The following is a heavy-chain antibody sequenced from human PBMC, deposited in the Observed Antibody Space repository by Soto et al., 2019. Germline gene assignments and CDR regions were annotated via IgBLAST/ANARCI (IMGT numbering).Heavy chain of an antibody. CDR1: GGSFSGYY. V-gene: IGHV4-34*01. CDR3: ARTDYDSSGHFDY. Sequence: SGTLSLTCAVYGGSFSGYYWSWIRQPPGKGLEWIGEINHSGSTNYNPSLKSRVTISVDTSKNQFSLKLSSVTAADTAVYYCARTDYDSSGHFDYWGQGTLVTV. J-gene: IGHJ4*02. CDR2: INHSGST. D-gene: IGHD3-22*01.